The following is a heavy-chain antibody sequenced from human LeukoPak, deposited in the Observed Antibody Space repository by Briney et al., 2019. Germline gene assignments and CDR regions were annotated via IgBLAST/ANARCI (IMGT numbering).Heavy chain of an antibody. V-gene: IGHV1-69*06. J-gene: IGHJ6*03. Sequence: GGSVKVSCKASGGTFSSYAISWVRQAPGQGLEWMGGIIPIFGTANYAQKFQGRVTITADKSTSTAYMELSSLRSEDTAVYYCAVVNLTTVTDYYYYYYYMDVWGKGTTVTVSS. D-gene: IGHD4-17*01. CDR2: IIPIFGTA. CDR3: AVVNLTTVTDYYYYYYYMDV. CDR1: GGTFSSYA.